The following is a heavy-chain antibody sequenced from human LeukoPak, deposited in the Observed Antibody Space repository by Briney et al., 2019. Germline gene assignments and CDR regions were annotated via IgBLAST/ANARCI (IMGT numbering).Heavy chain of an antibody. D-gene: IGHD1-26*01. J-gene: IGHJ4*02. V-gene: IGHV3-7*01. Sequence: PGGSLRLPCAASGFTFSSYWMSWVRQAPGKGLEWVANIKKDGSEKYYVDSVKGRFTVSRDNAKNSLYLQMNSLRVEDTSVYYCARLRGLYSGTYRYQTAFEYWGQGSLLTVSS. CDR3: ARLRGLYSGTYRYQTAFEY. CDR1: GFTFSSYW. CDR2: IKKDGSEK.